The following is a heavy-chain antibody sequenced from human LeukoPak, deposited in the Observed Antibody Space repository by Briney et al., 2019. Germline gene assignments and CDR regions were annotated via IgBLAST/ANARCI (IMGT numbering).Heavy chain of an antibody. J-gene: IGHJ5*02. CDR3: ARDKGYCSGGSCYYWFDP. D-gene: IGHD2-15*01. V-gene: IGHV4-59*01. CDR1: GGSISTYY. Sequence: PSETLSLTCTVSGGSISTYYWSWIRQPPGKGLEWIGYLYYSGTTNYNPSLKSRVTISVDTSKNQFSLKLSSVTAADTAVYYCARDKGYCSGGSCYYWFDPWGQGTLVTVSS. CDR2: LYYSGTT.